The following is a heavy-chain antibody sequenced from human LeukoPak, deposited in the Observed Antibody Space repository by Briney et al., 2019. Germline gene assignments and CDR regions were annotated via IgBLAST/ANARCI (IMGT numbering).Heavy chain of an antibody. J-gene: IGHJ5*02. CDR3: VRDKEVVTGIGWFDP. D-gene: IGHD2-21*02. V-gene: IGHV3-21*01. CDR2: ISSSSSYI. Sequence: NPGGSLRLSCAASGVTFSSYSMNWVRQAPGKGLEWVSSISSSSSYIYYADSVKGRFTISRDNAKNSLYLQMNSLRAEDTAVYYCVRDKEVVTGIGWFDPWGQGTQVTVSS. CDR1: GVTFSSYS.